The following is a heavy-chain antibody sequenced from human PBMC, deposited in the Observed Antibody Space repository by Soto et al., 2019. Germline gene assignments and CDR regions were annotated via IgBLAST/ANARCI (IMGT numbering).Heavy chain of an antibody. J-gene: IGHJ4*02. CDR1: GFTFSSYA. CDR3: AKDLNRDYCCGDCYLFDY. V-gene: IGHV3-23*01. CDR2: ISGSGGST. D-gene: IGHD2-21*02. Sequence: EVQLLESGGGLVQPGGSLRLSCAASGFTFSSYAMSWVRQAPGKGLEWVSAISGSGGSTYYAASVTGRFTISRDTSKNTLYLHMNSLRAEDTSVYYCAKDLNRDYCCGDCYLFDYWFQGTLVTFSS.